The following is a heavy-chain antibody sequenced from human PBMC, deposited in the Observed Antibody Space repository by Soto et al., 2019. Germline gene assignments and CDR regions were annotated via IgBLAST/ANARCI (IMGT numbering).Heavy chain of an antibody. CDR2: VNPISGDT. D-gene: IGHD3-10*01. V-gene: IGHV1-2*02. Sequence: QIQLVQSGAEVKKPGASVKVSCRASGYTFTGYYLLWVRQAPGQGLEWMGWVNPISGDTNYAQKFQDRVIMTRDRSITTVHMELSRLRSDDTAVYYCAREEGFRITMDRGRWFDPWGQGTLVTVSS. J-gene: IGHJ5*02. CDR3: AREEGFRITMDRGRWFDP. CDR1: GYTFTGYY.